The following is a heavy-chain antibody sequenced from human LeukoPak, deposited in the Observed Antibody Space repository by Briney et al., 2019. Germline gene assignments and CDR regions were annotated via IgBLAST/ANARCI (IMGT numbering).Heavy chain of an antibody. CDR3: AREKESTVVTPGMRY. D-gene: IGHD4-23*01. CDR2: INPNSGGT. J-gene: IGHJ4*02. Sequence: SSVKVSFKASGYTFTGYYMHWVRQAPGLGLEWMGWINPNSGGTNYAQKFQGRVTMTRDTSISTAYMELSRLRSDDTAVYYCAREKESTVVTPGMRYWGQGTLVTVSS. V-gene: IGHV1-2*02. CDR1: GYTFTGYY.